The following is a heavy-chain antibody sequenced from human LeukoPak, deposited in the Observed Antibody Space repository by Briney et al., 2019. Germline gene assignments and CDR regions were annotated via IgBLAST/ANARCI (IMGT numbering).Heavy chain of an antibody. V-gene: IGHV4-59*12. Sequence: SETLSLTCTVSGGSISSYYWSWIRQPPGKGLEWIGYIYYSGSTNYNPSLRSRVTISVDMSKNQISLKLSSVSAADPAVYYCARGLLRFLSTVAFDLWGQGTVVAVSS. CDR1: GGSISSYY. CDR2: IYYSGST. CDR3: ARGLLRFLSTVAFDL. D-gene: IGHD3-3*01. J-gene: IGHJ3*01.